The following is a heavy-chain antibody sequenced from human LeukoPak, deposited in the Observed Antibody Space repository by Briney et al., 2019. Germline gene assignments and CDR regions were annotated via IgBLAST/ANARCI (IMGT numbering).Heavy chain of an antibody. CDR2: MNEYGSEI. J-gene: IGHJ4*02. V-gene: IGHV3-7*01. CDR3: ARCTTGKTFGSLREIKKSREIDY. CDR1: GFAFSSYG. D-gene: IGHD1-1*01. Sequence: GGSLRLSCAASGFAFSSYGMHWVRQAPGKGLEWVAKMNEYGSEIFYVDSVKGRFTISRDNAKKSLYLQMNRLRGEDTAVYYCARCTTGKTFGSLREIKKSREIDYWGQGTLVTVSS.